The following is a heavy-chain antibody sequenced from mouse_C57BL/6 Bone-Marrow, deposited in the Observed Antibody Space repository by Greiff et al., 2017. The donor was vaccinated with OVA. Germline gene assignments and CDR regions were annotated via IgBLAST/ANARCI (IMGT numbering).Heavy chain of an antibody. D-gene: IGHD2-3*01. Sequence: QVQLQQPGAELVKPGASVKMSCKASGYTFTSYWITWVKQRPGQGLEWIGDIYPGSGSTNYNGKFKGKATLTADKSSSTAYMQLSSLTSEDSAVYFCARRDPPMTFDYWGQGTTLTVSS. CDR2: IYPGSGST. V-gene: IGHV1-55*01. J-gene: IGHJ2*01. CDR1: GYTFTSYW. CDR3: ARRDPPMTFDY.